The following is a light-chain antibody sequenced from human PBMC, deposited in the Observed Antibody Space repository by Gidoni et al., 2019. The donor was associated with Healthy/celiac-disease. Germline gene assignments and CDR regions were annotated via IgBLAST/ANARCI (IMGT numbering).Light chain of an antibody. CDR2: DAS. CDR3: QQYDNLPT. CDR1: QDISNY. Sequence: DIQMTQSPSSLSASVGDRVTITCQASQDISNYLNWYQQKPGKAPKLLIYDASNLETGVPSRSSGSGSGTDFTFTISSLQPEDIATYYCQQYDNLPTFGGGTKVEIK. V-gene: IGKV1-33*01. J-gene: IGKJ4*01.